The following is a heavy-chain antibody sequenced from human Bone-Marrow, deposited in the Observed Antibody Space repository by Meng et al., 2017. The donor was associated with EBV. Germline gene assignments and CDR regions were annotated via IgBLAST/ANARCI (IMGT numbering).Heavy chain of an antibody. V-gene: IGHV1-69*01. D-gene: IGHD4-23*01. Sequence: QVRRVGAGAGGMKPGYPVKVAGKAYGGTFSSYAISWVQQAPGQGLEWMGGIIPIFGTANYAQKFQGRVTITADESTSTAYMELSSLRSEDTAVYYCARGDYGGFSNPFFWGQGTLVTVSS. CDR3: ARGDYGGFSNPFF. CDR1: GGTFSSYA. J-gene: IGHJ4*02. CDR2: IIPIFGTA.